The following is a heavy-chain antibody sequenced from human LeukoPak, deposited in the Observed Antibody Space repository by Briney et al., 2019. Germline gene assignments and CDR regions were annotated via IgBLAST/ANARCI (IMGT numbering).Heavy chain of an antibody. V-gene: IGHV3-21*01. CDR1: GFIFGSYS. Sequence: PGGSLRLSCAASGFIFGSYSMNWVRHVPGRGLEWVSSTSSSSTYIHYADSLEGRFTISRDNARNSLYLQINSLRVEDTAVYYCARVQRGEMATFDYWGQGILVSVSS. D-gene: IGHD5-24*01. J-gene: IGHJ4*02. CDR3: ARVQRGEMATFDY. CDR2: TSSSSTYI.